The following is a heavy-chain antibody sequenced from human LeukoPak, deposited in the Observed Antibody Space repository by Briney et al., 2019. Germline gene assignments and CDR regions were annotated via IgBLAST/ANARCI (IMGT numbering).Heavy chain of an antibody. CDR1: GFTFSRYR. CDR2: IKQDGSEK. Sequence: GGSLRLSCAASGFTFSRYRMSWVRQAPGKGLEWVANIKQDGSEKYYVDSVKGRFTISRDNAKNSLYLQMNSLRAEDTAVYYCARDGALGTFDYWGQGTLVTVSS. CDR3: ARDGALGTFDY. V-gene: IGHV3-7*01. D-gene: IGHD4/OR15-4a*01. J-gene: IGHJ4*02.